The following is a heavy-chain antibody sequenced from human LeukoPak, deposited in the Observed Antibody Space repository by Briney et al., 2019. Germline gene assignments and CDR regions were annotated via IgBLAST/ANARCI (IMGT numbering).Heavy chain of an antibody. D-gene: IGHD3-3*01. J-gene: IGHJ2*01. Sequence: SVKVSCKASGGTFSSYAISWVRQAPGQGLEWMGRIIPILGIANYAQKFQGRVTITADKSTSTAYMELSSLRAEDTAVYYCARDLFFWYFDLWGRGTLVTVSS. CDR2: IIPILGIA. CDR3: ARDLFFWYFDL. CDR1: GGTFSSYA. V-gene: IGHV1-69*04.